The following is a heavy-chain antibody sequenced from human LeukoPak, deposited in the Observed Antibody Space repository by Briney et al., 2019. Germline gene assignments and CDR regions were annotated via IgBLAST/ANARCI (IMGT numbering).Heavy chain of an antibody. V-gene: IGHV1-2*02. CDR3: AREPCSGADCYQRFDY. CDR1: GYTFTGYF. D-gene: IGHD2-21*02. Sequence: GASVKVSCKASGYTFTGYFVHFLRQAPAQGLAWMGWINPYSGDTKYAQQFTGRVTMTRDTSISTAYMELTSLISDDTAVYYCAREPCSGADCYQRFDYWAREPCSPSP. CDR2: INPYSGDT. J-gene: IGHJ4*02.